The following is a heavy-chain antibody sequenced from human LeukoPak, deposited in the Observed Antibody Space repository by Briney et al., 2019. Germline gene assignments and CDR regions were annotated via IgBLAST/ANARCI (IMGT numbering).Heavy chain of an antibody. J-gene: IGHJ4*02. CDR2: INHSGST. Sequence: PSETLSLTCAVYGGSFSGYYWSWIRQPPGKGLEWIGEINHSGSTNYNPSLKSRVTISVDTSKNQFSLKLSSVTAADTAVYYCASYDYVWGSYRSLSFDYWGQGTLVTVSS. CDR3: ASYDYVWGSYRSLSFDY. CDR1: GGSFSGYY. D-gene: IGHD3-16*02. V-gene: IGHV4-34*01.